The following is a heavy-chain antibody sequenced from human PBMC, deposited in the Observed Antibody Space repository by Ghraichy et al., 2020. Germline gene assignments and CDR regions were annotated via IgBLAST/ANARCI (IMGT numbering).Heavy chain of an antibody. CDR3: TRAYYNYWSGPPDS. CDR1: GDSITNSDYY. CDR2: IYYTGTT. Sequence: SETLSLTCTVSGDSITNSDYYWGWFLQPPGKGLEYLASIYYTGTTYHNPSLKSRITVSVDTSKNQISLKMSSVTAADTAVYYCTRAYYNYWSGPPDSWGQGTLVTVSS. J-gene: IGHJ4*02. V-gene: IGHV4-39*01. D-gene: IGHD3-3*01.